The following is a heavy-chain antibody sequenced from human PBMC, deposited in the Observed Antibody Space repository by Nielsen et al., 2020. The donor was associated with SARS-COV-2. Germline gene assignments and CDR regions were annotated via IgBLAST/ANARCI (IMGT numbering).Heavy chain of an antibody. V-gene: IGHV3-21*01. J-gene: IGHJ4*02. CDR1: GFTFSSYS. Sequence: GGSLRLSCAASGFTFSSYSMNWVRQAPGKGLEWVSSISSSSSYIYYADSVKGRFTISRDNAKNSLYLQMNSLRAEDTAVYYCASHSAGGIVGATAYWGQGTLGTVSS. CDR2: ISSSSSYI. D-gene: IGHD1-26*01. CDR3: ASHSAGGIVGATAY.